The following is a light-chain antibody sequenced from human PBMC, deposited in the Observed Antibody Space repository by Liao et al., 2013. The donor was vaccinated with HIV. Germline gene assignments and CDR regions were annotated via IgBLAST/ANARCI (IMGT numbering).Light chain of an antibody. CDR2: HNS. Sequence: SFVLTQPPSVSVAPGKTASITCGGSNIGSKSVHWYQQKPGQAPVVVIDHNSDRPSGIPERISGSNSGNTASLTISKAEAGDEADYYCQVWDNSIDHRVFGGGTKLTVL. J-gene: IGLJ3*02. CDR3: QVWDNSIDHRV. V-gene: IGLV3-21*01. CDR1: NIGSKS.